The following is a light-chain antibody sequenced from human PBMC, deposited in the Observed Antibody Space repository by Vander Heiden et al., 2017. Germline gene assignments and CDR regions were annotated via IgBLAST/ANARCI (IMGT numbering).Light chain of an antibody. CDR1: NIKSKR. Sequence: SYLLTQPPSASVAPGETATVTCEGTNIKSKRVHWYQQRPGQAPLLVLYDDTEPPSGIPEQFSGSTSENTATLAIRRVEAGDEADYYCQVWDSATDSQVFGSGTFVTVL. CDR3: QVWDSATDSQV. J-gene: IGLJ1*01. CDR2: DDT. V-gene: IGLV3-21*02.